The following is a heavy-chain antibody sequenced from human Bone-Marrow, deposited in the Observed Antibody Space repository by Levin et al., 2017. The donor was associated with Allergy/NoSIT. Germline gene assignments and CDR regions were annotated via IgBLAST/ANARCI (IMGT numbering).Heavy chain of an antibody. CDR1: GASVSSNSAA. CDR2: TYYRSKWYY. CDR3: ARLVGTDPDY. D-gene: IGHD2-15*01. J-gene: IGHJ4*02. Sequence: SETLSLTCAISGASVSSNSAAWNWIRQSPSRGLEWLGRTYYRSKWYYYYAASVKGRITINPDTSKNQFSLQLNSVTPEDTAVYYCARLVGTDPDYWGQGTLVTVSS. V-gene: IGHV6-1*01.